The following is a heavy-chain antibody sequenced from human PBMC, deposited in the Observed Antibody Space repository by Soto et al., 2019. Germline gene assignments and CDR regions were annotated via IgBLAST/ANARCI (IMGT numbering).Heavy chain of an antibody. D-gene: IGHD5-12*01. J-gene: IGHJ4*01. V-gene: IGHV2-5*02. CDR1: GFSLNTPGVG. Sequence: QITLRESGPTLVKPTQTLTLTCSFSGFSLNTPGVGVAWISQPPGKALEWLALIYWDDEKRYSPTLRGRPTISKDTPRNLVALTMNSMDPVDTATYYCAHRPAAYSGYDLAYWGQGSLVIVSS. CDR2: IYWDDEK. CDR3: AHRPAAYSGYDLAY.